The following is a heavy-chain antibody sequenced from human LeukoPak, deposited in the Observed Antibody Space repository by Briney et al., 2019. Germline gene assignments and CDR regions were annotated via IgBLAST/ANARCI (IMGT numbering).Heavy chain of an antibody. V-gene: IGHV4-30-4*08. D-gene: IGHD1-26*01. CDR2: MHYTGNT. Sequence: SETLSLTCTVSGDSITSGDYYWTWIRQPPGKGLEWVAYMHYTGNTYYNSSLKSRLTISVDTSKNQFSLRLSFVTAADTAMYHCARHLSGSSWFDPWGEGTLVTVSS. CDR3: ARHLSGSSWFDP. J-gene: IGHJ5*02. CDR1: GDSITSGDYY.